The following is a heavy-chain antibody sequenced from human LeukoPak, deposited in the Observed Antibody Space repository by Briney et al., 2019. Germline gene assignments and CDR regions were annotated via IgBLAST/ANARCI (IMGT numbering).Heavy chain of an antibody. V-gene: IGHV3-7*01. D-gene: IGHD5-18*01. J-gene: IGHJ2*01. CDR2: IKQDGSEK. CDR3: ATSGTYSNGSWYFDL. Sequence: GGSLRLSCAASGFTFSSYWMSWVRQAPGKGLEWVANIKQDGSEKYYVDSVKGRFTVSRDNAKNSLFLQMNSLRAEDTAVYYCATSGTYSNGSWYFDLWGRGTLVTVSS. CDR1: GFTFSSYW.